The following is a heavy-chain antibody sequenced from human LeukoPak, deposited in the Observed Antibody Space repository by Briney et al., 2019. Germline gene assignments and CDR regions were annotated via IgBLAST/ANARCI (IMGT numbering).Heavy chain of an antibody. CDR3: ARDETKGSSWFYYYGMDV. Sequence: GGSLRLSCAASGFTVSSNYMSWVRQAPGKGLEWVSVIYSGGSTYYADSVTGRFTISRDNSKNTLYLQMNSLRAEDTAVYYCARDETKGSSWFYYYGMDVWGQGTTVTVSS. J-gene: IGHJ6*02. CDR1: GFTVSSNY. V-gene: IGHV3-53*01. D-gene: IGHD6-13*01. CDR2: IYSGGST.